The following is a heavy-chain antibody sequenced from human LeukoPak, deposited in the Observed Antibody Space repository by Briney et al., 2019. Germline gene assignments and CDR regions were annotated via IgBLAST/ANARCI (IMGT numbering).Heavy chain of an antibody. CDR1: GFTFSTYA. V-gene: IGHV3-30*04. CDR2: ISYDGSNK. CDR3: AKDGRVLRYFDWDYFDY. D-gene: IGHD3-9*01. J-gene: IGHJ4*02. Sequence: GGSLRLSCAASGFTFSTYAIHWVRQAPGKGLEWVAVISYDGSNKYYADSVKGRFTISRDNSKNTLYLQMNSLRAEDTAVYYCAKDGRVLRYFDWDYFDYWGQGTLVTVSS.